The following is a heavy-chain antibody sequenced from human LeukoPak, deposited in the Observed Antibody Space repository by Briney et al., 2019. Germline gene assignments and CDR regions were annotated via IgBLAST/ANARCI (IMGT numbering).Heavy chain of an antibody. CDR3: ARGSCSGGSCYLYNYYHYMDV. Sequence: PSVTLSLTCAVYGGSFSAYYWSWIRQPPGKGLEWMGEIIHSGSTNYNPSLKSRATISVDTSKKQFSLKLSSLTAADTAVYYCARGSCSGGSCYLYNYYHYMDVWGKGTTVTVSS. J-gene: IGHJ6*03. V-gene: IGHV4-34*01. CDR2: IIHSGST. D-gene: IGHD2-15*01. CDR1: GGSFSAYY.